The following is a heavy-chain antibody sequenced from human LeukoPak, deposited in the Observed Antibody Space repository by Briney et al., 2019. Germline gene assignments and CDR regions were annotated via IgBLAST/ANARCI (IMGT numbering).Heavy chain of an antibody. CDR3: ARGWSAVAGLFDY. J-gene: IGHJ4*02. Sequence: ASVKVSCKTSGYTFTGYYMHWVRQAPGQGLEWMGWINPNSGGTNYAQKLQGRVTMTTDTSTSTAYMELRSLRSDDTAVYYCARGWSAVAGLFDYWGQGTLVTVSS. V-gene: IGHV1-2*02. D-gene: IGHD6-19*01. CDR1: GYTFTGYY. CDR2: INPNSGGT.